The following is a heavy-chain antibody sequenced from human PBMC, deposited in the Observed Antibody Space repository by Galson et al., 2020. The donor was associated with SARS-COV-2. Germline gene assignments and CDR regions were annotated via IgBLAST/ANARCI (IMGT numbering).Heavy chain of an antibody. CDR1: GYRLPNHC. V-gene: IGHV5-51*01. J-gene: IGHJ4*02. CDR3: ARHGASSGWYEGIDY. D-gene: IGHD6-19*01. Sequence: GESLKTPCRTSGYRLPNHCIGRVRPVPGKGPEWMGIIYPDDSYTIYSPSFQGQVTISADKSISTAFLQWSSLKASDTASYYFARHGASSGWYEGIDYWGQGTLGTVSS. CDR2: IYPDDSYT.